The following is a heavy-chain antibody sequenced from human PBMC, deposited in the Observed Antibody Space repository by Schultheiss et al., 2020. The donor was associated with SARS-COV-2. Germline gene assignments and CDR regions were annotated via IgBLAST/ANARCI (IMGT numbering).Heavy chain of an antibody. D-gene: IGHD3-3*01. V-gene: IGHV3-23*01. Sequence: GGSLRLSCAASGFTFSIFAMNWVRQAPGRGLEWVSTISDSGGDTYYTDSVKGRFTISRDNSKNTLYLQLNSLRSEDTAVYFCAKDLYYDFWSGYYPAQYYYYYYGMDVWGQGTTVTVSS. CDR2: ISDSGGDT. J-gene: IGHJ6*02. CDR3: AKDLYYDFWSGYYPAQYYYYYYGMDV. CDR1: GFTFSIFA.